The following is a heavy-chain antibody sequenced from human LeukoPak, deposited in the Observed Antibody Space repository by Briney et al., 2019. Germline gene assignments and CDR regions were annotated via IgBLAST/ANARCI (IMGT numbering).Heavy chain of an antibody. CDR2: ITDSGGTT. CDR3: AKLWRGSHPRYFDH. Sequence: GGSLRLSCAASGFTFTNYAMSWVRQAPGKGLEWVSTITDSGGTTFYVDSVKGRFTISRDNFKNTVYLQMNSLRAEDTAVYYCAKLWRGSHPRYFDHWGQGTLVTVSS. CDR1: GFTFTNYA. J-gene: IGHJ4*02. D-gene: IGHD1-26*01. V-gene: IGHV3-23*01.